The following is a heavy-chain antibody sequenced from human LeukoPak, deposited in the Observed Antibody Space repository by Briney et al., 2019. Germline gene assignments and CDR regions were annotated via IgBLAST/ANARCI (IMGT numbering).Heavy chain of an antibody. CDR1: GASISSNY. Sequence: SGTLSLTCTVSGASISSNYWSWIRQPAGKGLEWIGRFSPSGSTNYNPSLKSRVTMSVDTSKNQFSLNLSSVTAADTAVYYCARDLGQQLVPTYFDYWGQGTLVTVSS. V-gene: IGHV4-4*07. D-gene: IGHD6-13*01. CDR2: FSPSGST. J-gene: IGHJ4*02. CDR3: ARDLGQQLVPTYFDY.